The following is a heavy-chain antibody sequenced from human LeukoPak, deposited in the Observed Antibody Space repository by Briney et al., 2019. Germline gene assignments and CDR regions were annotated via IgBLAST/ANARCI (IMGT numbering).Heavy chain of an antibody. CDR2: INHSGST. CDR3: ARGVGVIVVVPAATETPNFDY. CDR1: GGSFSGYY. V-gene: IGHV4-34*01. Sequence: PSETLSLTCAVYGGSFSGYYWSSIRQPPGKGLEWNGEINHSGSTNYNPSLKSRVTISVDTSKNQFSLKLSSVTAADTAVYYCARGVGVIVVVPAATETPNFDYWGEGTLVTVYS. D-gene: IGHD2-2*01. J-gene: IGHJ4*02.